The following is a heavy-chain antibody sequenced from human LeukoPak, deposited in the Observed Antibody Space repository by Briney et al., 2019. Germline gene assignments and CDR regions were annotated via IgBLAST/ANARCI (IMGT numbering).Heavy chain of an antibody. CDR2: IYYSGST. V-gene: IGHV4-39*01. CDR3: ARLWLIRGKINWFDP. CDR1: GGSISSSSYY. D-gene: IGHD6-19*01. J-gene: IGHJ5*02. Sequence: LSETLSLTCTVSGGSISSSSYYWGWIRQPPGKGLEWIGSIYYSGSTYYNPSLKSRVTISVDTSKNQFSLKLSSVTAADTAVYYCARLWLIRGKINWFDPWGQGTLVTASS.